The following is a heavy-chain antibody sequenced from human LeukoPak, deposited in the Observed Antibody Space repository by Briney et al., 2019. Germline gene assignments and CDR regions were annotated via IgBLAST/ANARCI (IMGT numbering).Heavy chain of an antibody. D-gene: IGHD3-22*01. CDR3: ARAYDSSGYYFLRRYFDY. J-gene: IGHJ4*02. CDR1: GGSFSGYY. Sequence: SETLSLTCAVYGGSFSGYYWSWIRQPPGKGLEWIGEINHSGSTNYNPSLKSRVTISVDTSKNQFSLKLSSVTAADTAVYYCARAYDSSGYYFLRRYFDYWGQGTLVTVSS. V-gene: IGHV4-34*01. CDR2: INHSGST.